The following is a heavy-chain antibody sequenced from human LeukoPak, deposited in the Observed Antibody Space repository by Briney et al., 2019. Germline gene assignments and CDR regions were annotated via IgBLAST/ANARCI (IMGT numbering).Heavy chain of an antibody. D-gene: IGHD1-26*01. CDR2: INPNTGGT. CDR1: GYTFTGYY. CDR3: ARDNSVGDTAWWFDP. Sequence: GASVKVSCKASGYTFTGYYMHWVRQAPGQGLEWMGWINPNTGGTNYAQKFQGRVTMSRDTSISTDYMELSSLRFDDTAVYYCARDNSVGDTAWWFDPWGQGTLVTVSS. J-gene: IGHJ5*02. V-gene: IGHV1-2*02.